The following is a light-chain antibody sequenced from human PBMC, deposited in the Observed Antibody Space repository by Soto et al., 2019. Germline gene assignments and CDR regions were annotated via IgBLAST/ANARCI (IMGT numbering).Light chain of an antibody. V-gene: IGKV1-27*01. Sequence: IQMTHSXSSLSAAECDIVVITFRAPRNISCYLNWWQQKPGXXPXXXXYAASTLQKGVPSRFSGSGSGTDFTLTITGLQPEDVATYYCQNYNNAPWTFGQGTKVDIK. J-gene: IGKJ1*01. CDR1: RNISCY. CDR3: QNYNNAPWT. CDR2: AAS.